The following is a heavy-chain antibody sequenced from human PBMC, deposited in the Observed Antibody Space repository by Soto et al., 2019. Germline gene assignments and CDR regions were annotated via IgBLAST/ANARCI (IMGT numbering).Heavy chain of an antibody. J-gene: IGHJ4*02. CDR2: IFHDGNT. CDR3: ARHEGWTGHAQ. V-gene: IGHV4-4*02. D-gene: IGHD2-8*02. CDR1: GASIGSGGW. Sequence: PSETLSLTCAVSGASIGSGGWWSWVRQPPGKGLEWIAEIFHDGNTNYSPSLKSRVTISVDKSQNQFSLNVYSVTDADTAVYYCARHEGWTGHAQWGKGTLVPVSS.